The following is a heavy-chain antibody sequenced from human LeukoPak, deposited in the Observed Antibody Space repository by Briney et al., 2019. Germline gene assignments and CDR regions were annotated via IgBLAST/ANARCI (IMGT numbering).Heavy chain of an antibody. CDR2: VSDSFNK. J-gene: IGHJ4*02. D-gene: IGHD5-18*01. CDR1: GFTFSSYT. V-gene: IGHV3-48*02. CDR3: ARDGLHTAHFDY. Sequence: GGSLRLSCAASGFTFSSYTMNWVPQGPGKGLEWVSTVSDSFNKHYSDSVKSRFTISRDNAGNSLYLQMNSLRDEDTAVYYCARDGLHTAHFDYWGQGTLVTVSS.